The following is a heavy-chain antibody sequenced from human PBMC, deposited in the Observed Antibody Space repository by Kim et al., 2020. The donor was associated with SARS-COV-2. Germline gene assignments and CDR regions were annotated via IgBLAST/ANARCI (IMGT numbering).Heavy chain of an antibody. V-gene: IGHV4-59*02. CDR1: GGLVGSYF. J-gene: IGHJ4*02. CDR2: IYSSGST. D-gene: IGHD6-19*01. Sequence: SETLSLTCTVSGGLVGSYFWSWMRQPPGKGLEWIGFIYSSGSTSYNPSLKSRVAISLDTPRNQFSLRLSSVTAADTAIYYCARVTSGWYEVDFWGQGTLVPLSS. CDR3: ARVTSGWYEVDF.